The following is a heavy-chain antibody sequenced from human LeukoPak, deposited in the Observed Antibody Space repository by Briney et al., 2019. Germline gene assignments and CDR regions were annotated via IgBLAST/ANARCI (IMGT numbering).Heavy chain of an antibody. V-gene: IGHV1-24*01. CDR1: GYTLTELS. CDR2: FDPEDGET. J-gene: IGHJ4*02. D-gene: IGHD3-22*01. CDR3: ASGSKAHYYDSSGYFFDY. Sequence: ASVKVSCKVSGYTLTELSMHWVRQAPGKGLEWMGGFDPEDGETIYAQKFQGRVTMTEDTSTDTAYMELSSLRSDDTAVYYCASGSKAHYYDSSGYFFDYWGQGTLVTVSS.